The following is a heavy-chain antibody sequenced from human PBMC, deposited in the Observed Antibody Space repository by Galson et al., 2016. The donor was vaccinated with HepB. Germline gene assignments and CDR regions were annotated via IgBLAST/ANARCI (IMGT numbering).Heavy chain of an antibody. D-gene: IGHD5-24*01. CDR2: IYYSGTT. CDR1: GGSISSGGYY. CDR3: ARHREGGALGGMDV. V-gene: IGHV4-31*03. J-gene: IGHJ6*02. Sequence: TLSLTCTVSGGSISSGGYYWSWIRQHPGKGLEWIGYIYYSGTTYYNPSLKSRVTILEDTSKNQFSPKLTSVTAADTAMYYCARHREGGALGGMDVWCQGTTVTVSS.